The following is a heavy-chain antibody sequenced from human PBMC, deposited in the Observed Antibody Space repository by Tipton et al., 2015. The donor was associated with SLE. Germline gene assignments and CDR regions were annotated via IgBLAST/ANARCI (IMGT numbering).Heavy chain of an antibody. J-gene: IGHJ4*02. V-gene: IGHV4-61*09. D-gene: IGHD3-22*01. CDR1: GGSISSGTYY. CDR2: IYTSGST. Sequence: LRLSCTVSGGSISSGTYYWSWIRQPAGKGLEWIGYIYTSGSTNYNPSLKSRVTISVDTSKNQFSLKLSSVTAADTAVYYCANKGGYYDSSGYYSYYFDYWGQGTLVTVSS. CDR3: ANKGGYYDSSGYYSYYFDY.